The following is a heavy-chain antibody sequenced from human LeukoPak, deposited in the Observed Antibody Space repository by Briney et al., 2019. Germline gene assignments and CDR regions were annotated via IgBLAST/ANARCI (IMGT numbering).Heavy chain of an antibody. D-gene: IGHD2-8*01. CDR3: ARLAYCSNDVCYSNYYYSMDV. CDR2: IYPDDADT. Sequence: GVSLKISCKGSGSTFSSYWIGWVRPMPGKGLEWMGIIYPDDADTRYSPSFQGQVTISADKSISTAYLQWSSLKASDTAMYYCARLAYCSNDVCYSNYYYSMDVWGKGTTVTVSS. J-gene: IGHJ6*03. V-gene: IGHV5-51*01. CDR1: GSTFSSYW.